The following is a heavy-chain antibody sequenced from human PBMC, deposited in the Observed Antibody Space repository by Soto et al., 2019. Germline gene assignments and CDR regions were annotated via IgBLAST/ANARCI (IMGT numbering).Heavy chain of an antibody. D-gene: IGHD3-22*01. J-gene: IGHJ4*02. CDR3: VRDGLDYYDTECQYFDD. CDR1: VFNVITYS. Sequence: GGCLTLSPAPSVFNVITYSLGWVRQAPGKGLEWVASISSSAVYIDYADSVKGRFTISRDNANNSLYLQMNSLRAEDTATYYCVRDGLDYYDTECQYFDDWGQGPLVTAS. CDR2: ISSSAVYI. V-gene: IGHV3-21*01.